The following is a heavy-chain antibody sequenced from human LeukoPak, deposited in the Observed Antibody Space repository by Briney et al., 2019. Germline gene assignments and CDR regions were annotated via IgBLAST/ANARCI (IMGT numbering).Heavy chain of an antibody. J-gene: IGHJ4*02. D-gene: IGHD2-15*01. CDR1: GGSTSSYY. V-gene: IGHV4-59*01. Sequence: SETLSLTCTVSGGSTSSYYWSWIRQPPGKGLEWIAFVYYSGSTNYNPSLKSRVTISVDTSKNQFSLKLSSVTAADTAVYYCARVGPLGYCSGGSCYGFDYWGQGTLVTVSS. CDR3: ARVGPLGYCSGGSCYGFDY. CDR2: VYYSGST.